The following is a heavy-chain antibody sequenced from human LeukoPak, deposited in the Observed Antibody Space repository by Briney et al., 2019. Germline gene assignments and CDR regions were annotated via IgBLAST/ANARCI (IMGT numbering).Heavy chain of an antibody. CDR1: GFTFSSYS. D-gene: IGHD3-9*01. V-gene: IGHV3-21*01. Sequence: PGGSLRLSCAASGFTFSSYSMNWVRQAPGKGLEWVSSISSSSSYIYYADSVKGRFTISRDNAKNSLYLQMNSLRAEDTAVHYCARGSYDILTGYYQYYFDYWGQGTLVTVSS. CDR3: ARGSYDILTGYYQYYFDY. J-gene: IGHJ4*02. CDR2: ISSSSSYI.